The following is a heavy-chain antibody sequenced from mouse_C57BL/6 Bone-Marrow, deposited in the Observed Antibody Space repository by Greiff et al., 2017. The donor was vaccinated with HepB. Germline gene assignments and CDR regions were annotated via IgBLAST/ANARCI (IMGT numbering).Heavy chain of an antibody. CDR1: GYTFTSYW. V-gene: IGHV1-72*01. D-gene: IGHD1-1*02. CDR2: IDPNSGGT. Sequence: QVQLQQPGAELVKPGASVKLSCKASGYTFTSYWMHWVKQRPGRGLEWIGRIDPNSGGTKYNEKFKRKATLTVDKPSSTAYMQLSSLTSEDSAVYYGAREGGGDGRVYYYAMDYWGQGTSVTVSS. J-gene: IGHJ4*01. CDR3: AREGGGDGRVYYYAMDY.